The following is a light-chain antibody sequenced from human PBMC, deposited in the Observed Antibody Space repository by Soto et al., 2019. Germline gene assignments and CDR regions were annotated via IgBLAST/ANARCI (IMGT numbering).Light chain of an antibody. CDR2: DAS. CDR3: QHRSNWPSWK. CDR1: QSISSW. J-gene: IGKJ1*01. V-gene: IGKV1-5*01. Sequence: DIQITQSPSTLSASVVDRVTITFLASQSISSWLAWYQQKPGKAPKLLIYDASSLESGVPSRFSGSGSGTEFTLTIRSLQPDDFATYYCQHRSNWPSWKCGEGTKGDIK.